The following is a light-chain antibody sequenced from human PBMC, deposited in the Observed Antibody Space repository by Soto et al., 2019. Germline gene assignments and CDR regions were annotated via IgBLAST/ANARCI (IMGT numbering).Light chain of an antibody. CDR3: QTWGTGIQV. CDR1: SGHTNYA. Sequence: QLVLTQSPSISASLGASVNLTCTLSSGHTNYAIAWHQQQPKKGPRFLKKLNSDGSHNRGDGIPDRFSGSSSGAERFLMVSSLQSEDEADYYCQTWGTGIQVFGGGTKLTVL. CDR2: LNSDGSH. V-gene: IGLV4-69*01. J-gene: IGLJ3*02.